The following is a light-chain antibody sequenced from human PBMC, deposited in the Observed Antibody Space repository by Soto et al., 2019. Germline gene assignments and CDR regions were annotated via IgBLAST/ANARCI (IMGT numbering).Light chain of an antibody. Sequence: DIQVTQAPASLSASVGDSVTITCRASQSSSKFLNWYQQRPGQAPKLLISYSSNVQSGVPSRVSGRGSGTDFTLTISGLQPEDAASYCCQQSYNTPRTFGQGTKVEI. CDR1: QSSSKF. CDR2: YSS. CDR3: QQSYNTPRT. V-gene: IGKV1-39*01. J-gene: IGKJ1*01.